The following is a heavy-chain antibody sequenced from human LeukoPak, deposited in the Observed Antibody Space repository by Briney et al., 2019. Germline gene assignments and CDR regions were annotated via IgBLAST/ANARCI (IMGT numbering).Heavy chain of an antibody. CDR2: MNPKSGNT. CDR1: GYTFTSYD. V-gene: IGHV1-8*01. CDR3: WREGEAATTRGFDY. D-gene: IGHD6-13*01. Sequence: ASVKVSCKASGYTFTSYDINWVRQATGQGLEWMGWMNPKSGNTGYAQKFQGRVTMTRNTSISTAYLELSSLRSDDTAGDYCWREGEAATTRGFDYWGQGTLVTVSS. J-gene: IGHJ4*02.